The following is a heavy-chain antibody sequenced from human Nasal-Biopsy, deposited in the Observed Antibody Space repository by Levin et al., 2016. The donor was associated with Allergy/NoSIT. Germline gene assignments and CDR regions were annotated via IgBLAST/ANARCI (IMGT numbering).Heavy chain of an antibody. CDR2: ITGIGDRS. D-gene: IGHD3-22*01. J-gene: IGHJ4*02. Sequence: GGSLRLSCTASGFTFSDYAMNWVRQAPGKGLEWVSLITGIGDRSLYADSVKGRFSISRDNSKSTLSLHMNSLRVEDTAVYYCVRRVDSNGYCFDYWGQGTVVTVSS. CDR1: GFTFSDYA. V-gene: IGHV3-23*01. CDR3: VRRVDSNGYCFDY.